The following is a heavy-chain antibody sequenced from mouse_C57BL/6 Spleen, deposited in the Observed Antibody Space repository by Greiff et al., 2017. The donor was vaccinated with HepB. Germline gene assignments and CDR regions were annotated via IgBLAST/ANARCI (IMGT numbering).Heavy chain of an antibody. J-gene: IGHJ1*03. V-gene: IGHV5-16*01. Sequence: EVHLVESEGGLVQPGSSMKLSCTASGFTFSDYYMAWVRQVPEKGLEWVANINYDGSSTYYLDSLKSRFIISRDNAKNILYLQMSSLKSEDTATYYCARDRIYYDYDWYFDVWGTGTTVTVSS. CDR1: GFTFSDYY. CDR3: ARDRIYYDYDWYFDV. D-gene: IGHD2-4*01. CDR2: INYDGSST.